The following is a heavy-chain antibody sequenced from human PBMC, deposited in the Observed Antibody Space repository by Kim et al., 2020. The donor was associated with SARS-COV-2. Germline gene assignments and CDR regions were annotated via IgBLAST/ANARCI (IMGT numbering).Heavy chain of an antibody. CDR1: GYTFTGYY. D-gene: IGHD3-3*01. CDR2: ISPNSGGT. J-gene: IGHJ5*02. Sequence: ASVKVSCKASGYTFTGYYMHWVRQAPGQGLEWMGRISPNSGGTNYAQKFQGRVTMTRDTSISTAYMELSRLKSDDTAVYYCARDQENFGVVYNWFDPWGQGTLVTVSS. CDR3: ARDQENFGVVYNWFDP. V-gene: IGHV1-2*06.